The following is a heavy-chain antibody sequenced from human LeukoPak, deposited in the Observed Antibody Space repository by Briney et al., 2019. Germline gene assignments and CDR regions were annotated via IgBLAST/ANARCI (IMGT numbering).Heavy chain of an antibody. CDR1: GGSISSSSYY. J-gene: IGHJ3*02. V-gene: IGHV4-39*07. Sequence: SETLSLTCTVSGGSISSSSYYWGWIRQPPGKGLEWIGSIYYSGSTYYNPSLKSRVTISVDTSKNQFSLKLSSVTAADTAVYYCAREVIAVAGTWAFDIWGQGTMVTVSS. CDR2: IYYSGST. D-gene: IGHD6-19*01. CDR3: AREVIAVAGTWAFDI.